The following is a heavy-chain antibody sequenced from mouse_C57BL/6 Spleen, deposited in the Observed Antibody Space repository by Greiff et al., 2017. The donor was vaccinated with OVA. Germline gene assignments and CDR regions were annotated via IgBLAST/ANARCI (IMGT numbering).Heavy chain of an antibody. CDR1: GYTFTDYE. Sequence: VQLQQSGAELVRPGASVTLSCKASGYTFTDYEMHWVKQTPVHGLEWIGAIDPETGGTAYNQKFKGKAILTADTSSSTAYMELRSLTSEDSAVYYCTRLGGWYFEVWGTGTTVTVSS. CDR3: TRLGGWYFEV. CDR2: IDPETGGT. D-gene: IGHD3-3*01. V-gene: IGHV1-15*01. J-gene: IGHJ1*03.